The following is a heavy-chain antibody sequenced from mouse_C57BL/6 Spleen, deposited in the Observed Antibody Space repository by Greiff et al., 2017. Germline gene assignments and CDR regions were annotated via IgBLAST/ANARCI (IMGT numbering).Heavy chain of an antibody. Sequence: EVMLVESGGGLVKPGGSLKLSCAASGFTFSDYGMHWVRQAPEKGLEWVAYISSGSSTIYYADTVKGRFTISRDNAKNTLFLQMTSLRSEDTAMYYCARTGSSYRWYFDVWGTGTTVTVSS. V-gene: IGHV5-17*01. D-gene: IGHD1-1*01. CDR2: ISSGSSTI. J-gene: IGHJ1*03. CDR3: ARTGSSYRWYFDV. CDR1: GFTFSDYG.